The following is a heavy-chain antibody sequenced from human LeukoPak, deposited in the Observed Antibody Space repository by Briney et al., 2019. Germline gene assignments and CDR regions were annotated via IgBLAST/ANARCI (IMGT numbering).Heavy chain of an antibody. J-gene: IGHJ4*02. V-gene: IGHV3-23*01. D-gene: IGHD1-26*01. CDR1: GFTFNNYA. CDR2: ISGSGYST. CDR3: AQWSRYFDY. Sequence: GGSLRLSRVASGFTFNNYAMTWVRQAPGKGLEWVSAISGSGYSTYYADSVKGRFTISRDNSKNTLYLQMNSLRAEDTALYFCAQWSRYFDYWGQGTLVTVSS.